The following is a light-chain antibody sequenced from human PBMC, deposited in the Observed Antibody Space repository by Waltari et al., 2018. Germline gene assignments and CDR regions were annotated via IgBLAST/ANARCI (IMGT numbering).Light chain of an antibody. CDR1: QSLLHTDGKTS. Sequence: IVMTQTPLSLSITPGQSASISCKSSQSLLHTDGKTSLHWYLQKPGQPPQLLMSEVSRRVTGVPERFSGSGSGTDFTLTIRRVEADDVGIYYCMQGIHLISFGQGTRLEIK. CDR2: EVS. CDR3: MQGIHLIS. V-gene: IGKV2-29*02. J-gene: IGKJ5*01.